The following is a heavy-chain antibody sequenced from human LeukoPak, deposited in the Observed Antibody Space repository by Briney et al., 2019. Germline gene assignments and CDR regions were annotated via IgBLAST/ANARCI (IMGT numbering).Heavy chain of an antibody. CDR1: GGSISSYY. D-gene: IGHD5-18*01. J-gene: IGHJ3*02. Sequence: PSETLSLTCTVSGGSISSYYWSWIRQPPGKGLEWIGYIYYSGSTNYNPSLKSRVIISVDTSKNQFSLKLSSVTAADTAVYYCASHGGDTAMDNDAFDIWGQGTMVTVSS. V-gene: IGHV4-59*08. CDR3: ASHGGDTAMDNDAFDI. CDR2: IYYSGST.